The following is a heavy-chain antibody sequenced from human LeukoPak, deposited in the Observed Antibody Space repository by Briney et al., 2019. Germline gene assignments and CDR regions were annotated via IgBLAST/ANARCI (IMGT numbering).Heavy chain of an antibody. V-gene: IGHV4-39*07. J-gene: IGHJ3*02. CDR2: IYYSGST. CDR3: ARLRGALVAFDI. Sequence: SETLSLTCTVSGGSISSSSYYWGWIRQPPGKGLEWIGSIYYSGSTNYNPSLKSRVTISVDTSKNQFSLKLSSVTAADTAVYYCARLRGALVAFDIWGQGTMVTVSS. CDR1: GGSISSSSYY. D-gene: IGHD1-26*01.